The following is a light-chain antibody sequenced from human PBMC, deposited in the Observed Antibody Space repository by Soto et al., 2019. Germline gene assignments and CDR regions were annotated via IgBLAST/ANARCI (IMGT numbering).Light chain of an antibody. CDR1: STDPATYDL. V-gene: IGLV2-23*02. J-gene: IGLJ2*01. CDR3: CSRL. CDR2: EVA. Sequence: QSVLTQPASVSGSPGQSITISCTGTSTDPATYDLVSWYQQHPGKAPQLIIYEVAKRPSGVSALFSGSQSGDTASLTISGLQAADEAYYYCCSRLFGGGTKLTVL.